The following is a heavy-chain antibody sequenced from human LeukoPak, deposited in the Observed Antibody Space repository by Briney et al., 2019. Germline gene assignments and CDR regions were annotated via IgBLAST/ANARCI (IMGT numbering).Heavy chain of an antibody. CDR1: GYTFTSYG. D-gene: IGHD3-22*01. CDR2: XXAYNGNT. CDR3: ARDYYDSSGSPGDWFDP. V-gene: IGHV1-18*01. J-gene: IGHJ5*02. Sequence: ASVKVSCKASGYTFTSYGISWVRQAPGQGLEWXXXXXAYNGNTNYAQKLQGRVTMTTDTSTSTAYMELRSLRSDDTAVYYCARDYYDSSGSPGDWFDPWGQGTLVTVSS.